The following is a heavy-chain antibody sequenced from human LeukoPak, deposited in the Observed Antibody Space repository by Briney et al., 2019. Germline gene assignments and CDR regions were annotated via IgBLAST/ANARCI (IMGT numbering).Heavy chain of an antibody. CDR3: ARGSYCSGGVCSPVGAFDI. Sequence: PGGSLRLSCAASGFTFSTYDMHWVRQVPGKGLEWVSGIGTAGDTYYADSIKGRFTFSRENAKNSLFLQMNDLRVGDTAVYYCARGSYCSGGVCSPVGAFDIWGQGTVVTVSS. V-gene: IGHV3-13*01. CDR1: GFTFSTYD. CDR2: IGTAGDT. D-gene: IGHD2-21*02. J-gene: IGHJ3*02.